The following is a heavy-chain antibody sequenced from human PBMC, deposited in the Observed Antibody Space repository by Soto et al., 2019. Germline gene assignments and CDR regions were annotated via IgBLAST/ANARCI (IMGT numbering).Heavy chain of an antibody. CDR2: IYYSGST. J-gene: IGHJ6*02. V-gene: IGHV4-31*03. CDR1: GGSISSGGYY. Sequence: SETLSLTCTVSGGSISSGGYYWSWIRQHPGKGLEWIGYIYYSGSTYYNPSLKSRVTISVDTSKNQFSLKLSSVTAADTAGYYCAGLITMIVSVWGQGTTVTVSS. CDR3: AGLITMIVSV. D-gene: IGHD3-22*01.